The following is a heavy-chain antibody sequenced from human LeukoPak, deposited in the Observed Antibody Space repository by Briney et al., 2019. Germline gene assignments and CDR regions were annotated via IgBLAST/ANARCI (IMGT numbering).Heavy chain of an antibody. J-gene: IGHJ4*02. CDR3: AKASGSVAGYNFDS. Sequence: GGSLRLSCAASGFTFSSYAMSWVRQAPGKGLEWVSAISGSGGSTYYADSVKGRFTISRDNSKNTLYLHMDSLRAEDTAVYYCAKASGSVAGYNFDSWGQGSLVTVSS. CDR1: GFTFSSYA. V-gene: IGHV3-23*01. D-gene: IGHD6-19*01. CDR2: ISGSGGST.